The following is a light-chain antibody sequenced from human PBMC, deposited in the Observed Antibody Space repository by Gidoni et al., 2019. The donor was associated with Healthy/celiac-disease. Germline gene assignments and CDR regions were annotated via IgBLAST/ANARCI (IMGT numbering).Light chain of an antibody. CDR3: QVWDSSSDHVV. J-gene: IGLJ2*01. V-gene: IGLV3-21*04. Sequence: SYLLTQPPSLSLAHGKTARITCGGNNIGSKSVHWYQQKPGQAPVLVIYYDSDRPSGIPERFSGSNSGNTATLTISRVEAGDEADYYCQVWDSSSDHVVFGGGTKLTVL. CDR1: NIGSKS. CDR2: YDS.